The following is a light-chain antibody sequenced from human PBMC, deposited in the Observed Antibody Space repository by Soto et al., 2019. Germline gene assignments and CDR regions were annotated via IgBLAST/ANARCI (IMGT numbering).Light chain of an antibody. V-gene: IGKV3-11*01. CDR1: QSVINN. CDR3: QQRSNWPLT. J-gene: IGKJ4*01. CDR2: AVS. Sequence: EIVLTQSPATLSLSPGERATLSCRASQSVINNLAWYQQKPGQAPRLLIHAVSTRATGIPARFSGSGSGTEFTLTISSLEPEDFAVYYCQQRSNWPLTFGGGTKVDIK.